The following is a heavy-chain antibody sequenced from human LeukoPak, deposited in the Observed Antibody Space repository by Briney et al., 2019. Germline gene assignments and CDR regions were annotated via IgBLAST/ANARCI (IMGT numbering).Heavy chain of an antibody. J-gene: IGHJ4*02. CDR1: GGSISSGGYY. D-gene: IGHD1-1*01. V-gene: IGHV4-31*03. CDR2: IYYSGST. Sequence: SETLSLTCTVSGGSISSGGYYWNWIRQHPGKGLEWIGYIYYSGSTYYNPSLKSRVTISVDTSKNQFSLKLSSVTAADTAVYYCAREPVHSCALDYFDYWGQGTLVTVSS. CDR3: AREPVHSCALDYFDY.